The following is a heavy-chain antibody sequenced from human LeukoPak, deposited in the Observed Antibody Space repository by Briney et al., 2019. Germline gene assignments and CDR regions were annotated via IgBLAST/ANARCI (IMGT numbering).Heavy chain of an antibody. CDR1: GYTFTSYA. CDR2: INAGNGNT. J-gene: IGHJ4*02. CDR3: ARDYCSGGSCYELDY. V-gene: IGHV1-3*01. Sequence: ASVKVSCKASGYTFTSYAMHWVRQAPGQRLEWMGWINAGNGNTKYSQKFQGRVTITRDTSASTAYMELSSLRSEDTAVYYCARDYCSGGSCYELDYWGQGTLVTVSS. D-gene: IGHD2-15*01.